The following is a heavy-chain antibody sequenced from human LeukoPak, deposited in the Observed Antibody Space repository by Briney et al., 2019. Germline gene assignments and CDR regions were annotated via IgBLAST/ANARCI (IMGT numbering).Heavy chain of an antibody. J-gene: IGHJ4*02. D-gene: IGHD3-9*01. CDR3: ARARPNYDILTGYTIRGYYFDY. CDR2: IYTSGST. Sequence: SETLSLTCTVSGGSISSGSYYWSWIRQSAGKGLEWIVRIYTSGSTIYNPSLKSRVTISVDTSKNQFSLKLSSVTAADTAVYYCARARPNYDILTGYTIRGYYFDYWGQGTLVTVSS. CDR1: GGSISSGSYY. V-gene: IGHV4-61*02.